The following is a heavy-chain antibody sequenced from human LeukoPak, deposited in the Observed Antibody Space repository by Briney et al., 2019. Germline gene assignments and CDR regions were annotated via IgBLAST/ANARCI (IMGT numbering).Heavy chain of an antibody. V-gene: IGHV4-30-2*01. Sequence: SQTLSLTCAVSGGSISSGGYSWSWIRQPPGKGLKWIGYIYHSGSTYYNPSLKSRVTISVDRSKNQFSLKLSSVTAADTAVYYCARAQQLWYTTDYFDYWGQGTLVTVSS. D-gene: IGHD5-18*01. CDR2: IYHSGST. J-gene: IGHJ4*02. CDR1: GGSISSGGYS. CDR3: ARAQQLWYTTDYFDY.